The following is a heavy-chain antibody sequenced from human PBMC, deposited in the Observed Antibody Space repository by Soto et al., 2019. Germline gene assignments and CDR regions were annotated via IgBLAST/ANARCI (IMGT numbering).Heavy chain of an antibody. Sequence: QVQLQESGPGLVKPSETLSLTCTVSGGSVSSGSYHWGWIRQPPGKGLEWVGYIFFTGSTNYNPSLTSRVTISVDTSKNQFSLKLRSVTAADTAVYYCARDGHGMDVWGQGTTVTVSS. CDR1: GGSVSSGSYH. J-gene: IGHJ6*02. V-gene: IGHV4-61*01. CDR3: ARDGHGMDV. CDR2: IFFTGST.